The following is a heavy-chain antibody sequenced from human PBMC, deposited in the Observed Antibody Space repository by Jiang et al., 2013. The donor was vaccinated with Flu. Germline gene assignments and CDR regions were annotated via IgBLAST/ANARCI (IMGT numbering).Heavy chain of an antibody. V-gene: IGHV4-38-2*01. D-gene: IGHD3-16*02. J-gene: IGHJ4*02. CDR3: ASGRDDYIWGSYRPFDY. CDR2: IYHSGST. Sequence: EWIGSIYHSGSTYYNPSLKSRVTISVDTSKNQFSLKLSSVTAADTAVYYCASGRDDYIWGSYRPFDYWGQGTLVTVSS.